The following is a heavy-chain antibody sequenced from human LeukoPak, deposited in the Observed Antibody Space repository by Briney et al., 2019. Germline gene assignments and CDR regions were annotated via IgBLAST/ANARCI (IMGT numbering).Heavy chain of an antibody. J-gene: IGHJ4*02. V-gene: IGHV1-58*01. Sequence: ASVKVSCKASGFTFTSSAAQWVRQARGQRHEWIGWIVVGSGNTNYAQKFQERVTITRDMSTSTAYMELSSLRSEDTAVYYCAAVHCGGDCYSAFDYWGQGTLVTVSS. CDR1: GFTFTSSA. CDR3: AAVHCGGDCYSAFDY. CDR2: IVVGSGNT. D-gene: IGHD2-21*02.